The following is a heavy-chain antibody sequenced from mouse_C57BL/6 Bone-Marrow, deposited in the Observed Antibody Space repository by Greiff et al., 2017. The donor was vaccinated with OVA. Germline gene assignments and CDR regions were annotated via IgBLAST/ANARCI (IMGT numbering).Heavy chain of an antibody. J-gene: IGHJ2*01. Sequence: VQLQQSGAELARPGASVKLSCKASGYTFTSYGISWVKQRTGPGLEWIGEIYPRSGNTYYNEKFKGKATLTADKSSSTAYMELRSLTSEDSAVYFCARSSTVVASWYFDYWGQGTTLTVSS. D-gene: IGHD1-1*01. CDR1: GYTFTSYG. V-gene: IGHV1-81*01. CDR2: IYPRSGNT. CDR3: ARSSTVVASWYFDY.